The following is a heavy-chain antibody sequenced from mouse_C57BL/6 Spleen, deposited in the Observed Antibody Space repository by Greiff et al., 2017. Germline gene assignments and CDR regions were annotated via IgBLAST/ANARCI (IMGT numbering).Heavy chain of an antibody. V-gene: IGHV1-19*01. CDR1: GYTFTDYY. D-gene: IGHD2-5*01. CDR3: AIPYSNYEGFWYFDV. CDR2: INPYNGGT. Sequence: EVQLQQSGPVLVKPGASVKMSCKAPGYTFTDYYMNWVKQSPGQSLEWIGGINPYNGGTSYNQKFKGKATLTVDKSSSTAYMELNSLTSEDSAVYYCAIPYSNYEGFWYFDVWGTGTTVTVSS. J-gene: IGHJ1*03.